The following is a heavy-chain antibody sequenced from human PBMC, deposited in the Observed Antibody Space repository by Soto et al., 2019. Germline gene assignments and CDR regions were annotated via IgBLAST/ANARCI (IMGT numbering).Heavy chain of an antibody. D-gene: IGHD5-18*01. J-gene: IGHJ5*02. V-gene: IGHV3-74*01. Sequence: EVQLVESGGGLVQPGGSLRLSCAASGFTFSSYWMHWVRQAPGKGLVWVSRINSDGSSTSYADSVKGRFTISRDNAKNPLYLKMNSLGAGDTAVFYLARGSHGYRGGGFDPWGQGTLVTVSS. CDR2: INSDGSST. CDR3: ARGSHGYRGGGFDP. CDR1: GFTFSSYW.